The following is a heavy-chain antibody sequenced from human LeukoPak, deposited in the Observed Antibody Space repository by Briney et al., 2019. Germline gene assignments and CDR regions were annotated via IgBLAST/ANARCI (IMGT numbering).Heavy chain of an antibody. CDR1: EFTFSSYA. Sequence: GGSLRLSCAASEFTFSSYAMQWVRQAPGKGLEWVSGISASGGSTYYADSVKGRFTISRDNSKNTLYLQMNSLKAEDTAIYYCAKYVTAKGPPYGLDVWGQGTTVTVSS. J-gene: IGHJ6*02. CDR3: AKYVTAKGPPYGLDV. D-gene: IGHD1-14*01. V-gene: IGHV3-23*01. CDR2: ISASGGST.